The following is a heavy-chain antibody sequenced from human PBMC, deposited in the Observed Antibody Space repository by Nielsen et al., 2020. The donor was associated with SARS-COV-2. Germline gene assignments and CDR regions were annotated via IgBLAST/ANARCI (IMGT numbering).Heavy chain of an antibody. V-gene: IGHV4-30-2*01. CDR1: GCPISSGGYS. Sequence: SCAVSGCPISSGGYSWSWIRQPPGKCLEWIGYIYHSGSTYYNPSLKSRVTISVDRSKNQFSLKLSSVTAADTAVYYCARGGHGDYDFNWFDPWGQGTLVTVSS. J-gene: IGHJ5*02. CDR2: IYHSGST. CDR3: ARGGHGDYDFNWFDP. D-gene: IGHD4-17*01.